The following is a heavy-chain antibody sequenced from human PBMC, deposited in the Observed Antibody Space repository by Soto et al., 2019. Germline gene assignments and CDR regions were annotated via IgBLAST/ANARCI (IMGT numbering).Heavy chain of an antibody. V-gene: IGHV3-23*01. CDR1: GFTFDSFV. J-gene: IGHJ4*02. Sequence: ELQLLESGGGLVQPGGSLRLSCVASGFTFDSFVMNWVRQSPGKGLEWVSAISGPADSTYYADSVKGRFTISRDNSKNTLYLQMNSLRGEDMAVYYCARDRDPMTTVTEIGCWGQGTLVTVSS. CDR2: ISGPADST. D-gene: IGHD4-17*01. CDR3: ARDRDPMTTVTEIGC.